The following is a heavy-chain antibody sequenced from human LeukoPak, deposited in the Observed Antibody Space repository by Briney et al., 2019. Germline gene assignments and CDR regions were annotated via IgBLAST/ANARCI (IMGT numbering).Heavy chain of an antibody. Sequence: TGRSLRLSCAASGFTFSSFGMNWVRQAPGKGLEWVSYISSSSSTIYYADSVKGRITISRDNAKNSLYLQMHSLRAEDTAVYYCARGLHLRVYDSSDYYHYWGQGTLVTVSS. J-gene: IGHJ4*02. CDR2: ISSSSSTI. D-gene: IGHD3-22*01. CDR1: GFTFSSFG. V-gene: IGHV3-48*01. CDR3: ARGLHLRVYDSSDYYHY.